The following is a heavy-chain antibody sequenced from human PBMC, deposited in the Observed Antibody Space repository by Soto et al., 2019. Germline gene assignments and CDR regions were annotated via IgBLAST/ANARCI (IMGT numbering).Heavy chain of an antibody. Sequence: SETLSLTCTVSGGSISNFYWSWIRQPPGKGLEWIGYIAYSGNTNYNPSLKSRVSIPVDTSKHQLSLNLTSVTAADTAVYYCARAPLVLSRSYFDSWGQGTPVTVSS. CDR3: ARAPLVLSRSYFDS. CDR1: GGSISNFY. D-gene: IGHD2-8*02. J-gene: IGHJ4*02. CDR2: IAYSGNT. V-gene: IGHV4-59*01.